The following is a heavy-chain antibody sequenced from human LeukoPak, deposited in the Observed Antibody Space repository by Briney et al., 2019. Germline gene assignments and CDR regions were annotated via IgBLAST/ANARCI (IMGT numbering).Heavy chain of an antibody. CDR3: ARGGQQLDYFDY. D-gene: IGHD6-13*01. CDR2: IYYSGST. CDR1: GGSISSYY. J-gene: IGHJ4*02. V-gene: IGHV4-59*01. Sequence: SETLSLTCTVSGGSISSYYWSWIRQPPGKGLEWIGYIYYSGSTNYNPSLKSRVTISVDTSKNQFSLKLGSVTAADTAVYYCARGGQQLDYFDYWGQGTLVTVSS.